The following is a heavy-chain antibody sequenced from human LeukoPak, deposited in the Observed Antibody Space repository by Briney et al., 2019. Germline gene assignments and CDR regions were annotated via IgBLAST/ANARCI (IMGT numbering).Heavy chain of an antibody. Sequence: ASVKVSCKASGYTFTGYYMHWVRQAPGQGLEWMGWINPNSGGTNYAQKFQGRVTMTRDTSISTAYMELSRLRSDDTAVYYCARRGYSYGLVSYFDYWGQGTLVTVSS. CDR3: ARRGYSYGLVSYFDY. CDR1: GYTFTGYY. V-gene: IGHV1-2*02. J-gene: IGHJ4*02. D-gene: IGHD5-18*01. CDR2: INPNSGGT.